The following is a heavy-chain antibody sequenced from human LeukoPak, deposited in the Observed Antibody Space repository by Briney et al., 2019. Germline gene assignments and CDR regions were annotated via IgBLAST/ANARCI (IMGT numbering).Heavy chain of an antibody. D-gene: IGHD6-13*01. V-gene: IGHV4-30-4*08. Sequence: TSETLSLTCTVSGGSISSGDYYWSWIRQPPGKGLEWIGYIYYSGSTYYNPSLKSRVTISVDTSKNQFSLKLSSVTAADTAVYYCARGSIAAAGIGYFDYWGQGTLVTVFS. CDR3: ARGSIAAAGIGYFDY. J-gene: IGHJ4*02. CDR1: GGSISSGDYY. CDR2: IYYSGST.